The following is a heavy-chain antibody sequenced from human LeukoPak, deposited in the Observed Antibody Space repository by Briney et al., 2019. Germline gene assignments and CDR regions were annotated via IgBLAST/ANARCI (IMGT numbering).Heavy chain of an antibody. CDR2: INHNGNVN. J-gene: IGHJ6*02. Sequence: GGSLRLSCAASGFTFSSYWMNWARQAPGKGLEWVASINHNGNVNYYVDSVKGRFTISRDNAKNTLYLQMSNLRAEDTAVYFCARGGGLDVWGQGATVTVSS. CDR3: ARGGGLDV. CDR1: GFTFSSYW. D-gene: IGHD3-16*01. V-gene: IGHV3-7*03.